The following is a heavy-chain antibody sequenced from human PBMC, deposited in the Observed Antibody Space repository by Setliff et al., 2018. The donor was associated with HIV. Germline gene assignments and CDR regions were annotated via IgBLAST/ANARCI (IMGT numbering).Heavy chain of an antibody. Sequence: GGSLRLSCAAYGFTFSNYWMHWVRQAPGKGLVWVSRINSDGSTTSYADSVKGRFTISRDNAKNTLYLQMNSLRAEDTAVYYCARGTSGSYYYQYYYYLDVWGKGTTVTVSS. V-gene: IGHV3-74*01. J-gene: IGHJ6*03. CDR2: INSDGSTT. CDR1: GFTFSNYW. CDR3: ARGTSGSYYYQYYYYLDV. D-gene: IGHD1-1*01.